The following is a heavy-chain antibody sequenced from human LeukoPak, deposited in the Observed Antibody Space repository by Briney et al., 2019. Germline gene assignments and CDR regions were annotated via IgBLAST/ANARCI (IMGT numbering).Heavy chain of an antibody. Sequence: SETLSLTCTVSGGSISSSSYYWGWIRQPPGKGLEWIGSIYYSGSTYYNPSLKSRVTISVDTSKNQFSLKLSSVTAADTAVYYRARHQPHARYAPFDPWGQGTLVTVSS. J-gene: IGHJ5*02. CDR3: ARHQPHARYAPFDP. CDR2: IYYSGST. V-gene: IGHV4-39*07. CDR1: GGSISSSSYY. D-gene: IGHD2-2*01.